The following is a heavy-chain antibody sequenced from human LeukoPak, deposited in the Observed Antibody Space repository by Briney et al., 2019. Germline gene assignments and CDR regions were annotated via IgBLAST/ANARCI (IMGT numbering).Heavy chain of an antibody. CDR3: AKDLRSPHFYFDY. Sequence: PGGSLRLSCAASGFTFSSYAMSWVRPAPGKGLEWVSAISGSGGSTYYADSVKGRFTISRDNSKNTLYLQMNSLRAEDTAVYYCAKDLRSPHFYFDYWGQGTLVTVSS. CDR2: ISGSGGST. J-gene: IGHJ4*02. CDR1: GFTFSSYA. V-gene: IGHV3-23*01. D-gene: IGHD3-10*01.